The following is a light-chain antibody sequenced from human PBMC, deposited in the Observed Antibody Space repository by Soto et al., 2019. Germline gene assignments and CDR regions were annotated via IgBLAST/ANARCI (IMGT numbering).Light chain of an antibody. CDR2: ATS. CDR1: QTVNSDY. CDR3: QQYGSSGT. J-gene: IGKJ1*01. Sequence: EIVLTPSPVTLSFSPGETATLSCRASQTVNSDYLAWFQQRPGQAPRLLIFATSRRATDIPDRFSGSGSGTDFTLTISRLEPEDFAVYYCQQYGSSGTFGQGTKVDIK. V-gene: IGKV3-20*01.